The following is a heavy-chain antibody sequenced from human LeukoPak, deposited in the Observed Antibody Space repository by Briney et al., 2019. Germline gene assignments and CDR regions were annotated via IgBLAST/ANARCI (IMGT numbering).Heavy chain of an antibody. CDR2: INSDGSST. V-gene: IGHV3-74*01. CDR3: ARAYSGGWYGYYFDY. J-gene: IGHJ4*02. D-gene: IGHD6-19*01. CDR1: GFPFSSYG. Sequence: PGMSLRLSCAASGFPFSSYGMHWVRQAPGKGLVWVSRINSDGSSTSYADSVKGRFTISRDNAKNTLYLQMNSLRAEDTAVYYCARAYSGGWYGYYFDYWGQGTLVTVSS.